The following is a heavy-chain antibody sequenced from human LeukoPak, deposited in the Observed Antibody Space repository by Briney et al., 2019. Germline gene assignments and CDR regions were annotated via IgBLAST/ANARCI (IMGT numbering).Heavy chain of an antibody. Sequence: PSETLSLTCSVSGGSISSAGYYWSWIRQHPGKGLEWIGYMYYSGTTYYNPSLKSRVTILVDTSKNQFSLKLSSVTAADTAVYYSARDAEYYYGSGSYSSGIDVWGPGTTVTVSS. V-gene: IGHV4-31*03. CDR3: ARDAEYYYGSGSYSSGIDV. CDR1: GGSISSAGYY. J-gene: IGHJ6*02. D-gene: IGHD3-10*01. CDR2: MYYSGTT.